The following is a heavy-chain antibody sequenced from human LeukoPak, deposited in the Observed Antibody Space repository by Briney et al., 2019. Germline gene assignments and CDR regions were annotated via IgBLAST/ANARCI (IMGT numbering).Heavy chain of an antibody. CDR2: ISSSSSTI. J-gene: IGHJ6*02. CDR3: ARVSYYYDSSGYYGSLLSGMDV. D-gene: IGHD3-22*01. V-gene: IGHV3-48*04. CDR1: GFTFSSYS. Sequence: GGSLRLSCAASGFTFSSYSMNWVRQAPGKGLEWVSYISSSSSTIYYADSVKGRFTISRDNAKNSLYLQMNSLRAEDTAVYYCARVSYYYDSSGYYGSLLSGMDVWGQGTTVTVSS.